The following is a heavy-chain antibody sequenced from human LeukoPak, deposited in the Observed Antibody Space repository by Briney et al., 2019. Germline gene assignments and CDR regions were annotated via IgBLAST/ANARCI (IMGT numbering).Heavy chain of an antibody. Sequence: KPSETLSLTCTVSGYSISSGYYWGGIRQPPGKGLEWIGSIYHSGITYYNPSLKSRVTISVDTSKNQFSLKLSSVTAADTAVYYCARDHSSSNFDYWGQGTLVTVSS. CDR3: ARDHSSSNFDY. D-gene: IGHD6-13*01. CDR1: GYSISSGYY. CDR2: IYHSGIT. V-gene: IGHV4-38-2*02. J-gene: IGHJ4*02.